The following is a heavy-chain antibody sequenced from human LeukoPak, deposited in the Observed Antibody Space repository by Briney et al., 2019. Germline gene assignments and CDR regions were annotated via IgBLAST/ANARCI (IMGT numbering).Heavy chain of an antibody. Sequence: PSETLSLTCAVYGGSFSGYYWSWIRQPPGKGLEWIGEINHSGSTNYNPSLKSRVTISVDTSKNQFSLKLRSVTAADTAVYYCVRRIVGAIRPFDYWGQGTLVTVSS. CDR2: INHSGST. CDR1: GGSFSGYY. D-gene: IGHD1-26*01. J-gene: IGHJ4*02. CDR3: VRRIVGAIRPFDY. V-gene: IGHV4-34*01.